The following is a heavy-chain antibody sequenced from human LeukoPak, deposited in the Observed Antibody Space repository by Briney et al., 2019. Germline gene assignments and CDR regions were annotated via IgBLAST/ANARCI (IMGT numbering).Heavy chain of an antibody. Sequence: ASVKVSCKASGYTFTSYGISWVRQAPGQGLEWMGWISAYNGNTNYAQKLQGRVTMTTDTSTSTAYMELRSLRSDDTAVYYCARIPRYSRNYYYMDVWGKGTTVTVSS. CDR3: ARIPRYSRNYYYMDV. CDR2: ISAYNGNT. J-gene: IGHJ6*03. V-gene: IGHV1-18*01. CDR1: GYTFTSYG. D-gene: IGHD6-13*01.